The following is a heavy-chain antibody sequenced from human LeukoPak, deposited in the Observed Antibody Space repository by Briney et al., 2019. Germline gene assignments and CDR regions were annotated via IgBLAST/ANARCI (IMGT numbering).Heavy chain of an antibody. J-gene: IGHJ3*02. CDR3: ASLKDAFDI. Sequence: SETLSLTCTVSGGSIRSSYYYWGWIRQPPGKGLEWIGEIYHSGSTNYNPSLKSRVTISVDKSKNQFSLKLSSVTAADTAVYYCASLKDAFDIWGQGTMVTVSS. CDR1: GGSIRSSYYY. V-gene: IGHV4-39*07. CDR2: IYHSGST.